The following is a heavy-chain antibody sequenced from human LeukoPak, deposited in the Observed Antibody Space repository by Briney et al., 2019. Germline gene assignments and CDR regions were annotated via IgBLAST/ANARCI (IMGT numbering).Heavy chain of an antibody. D-gene: IGHD3-3*01. J-gene: IGHJ6*03. CDR2: IIPIFGTA. Sequence: ASVKVSCKASGGTFTSYAISWVRQAPGQGLEWMGGIIPIFGTANHARKFQGRVTIITDESTSTAYMELSSLRSEDTAVYYCARGAGGFWSGYYRRDYYYYYYMDVWGKGTTVTVSS. V-gene: IGHV1-69*05. CDR3: ARGAGGFWSGYYRRDYYYYYYMDV. CDR1: GGTFTSYA.